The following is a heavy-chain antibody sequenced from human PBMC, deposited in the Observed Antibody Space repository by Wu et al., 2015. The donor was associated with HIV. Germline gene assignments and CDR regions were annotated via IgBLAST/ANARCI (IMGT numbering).Heavy chain of an antibody. Sequence: QVQLVQSGAEVKKPGSSVKVSCKASGGTFSSYAISWVRQAPGQGLEWMGRIIPIFGTANYAQKFQGRVTITADESTSTAYMELSSLRSEDTAVYYCARDHGPSDSAYCGGDCYPKGGAFDIWGQGTMVTVSS. CDR2: IIPIFGTA. V-gene: IGHV1-69*13. D-gene: IGHD2-21*02. J-gene: IGHJ3*02. CDR3: ARDHGPSDSAYCGGDCYPKGGAFDI. CDR1: GGTFSSYA.